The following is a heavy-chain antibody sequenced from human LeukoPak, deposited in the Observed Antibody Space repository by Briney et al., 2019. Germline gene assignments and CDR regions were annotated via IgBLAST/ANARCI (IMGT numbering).Heavy chain of an antibody. D-gene: IGHD3-10*01. J-gene: IGHJ4*02. Sequence: GGSLRLSCAASGFTFSSYSMNWVRQAPGKGLEWASSISSSSSYIYYADSVKGRFTISRDNAKNSLYLQMNSLRAEDTAVYYCARPSLWFRGAFDYWGQGTLVTVSS. CDR1: GFTFSSYS. CDR3: ARPSLWFRGAFDY. V-gene: IGHV3-21*01. CDR2: ISSSSSYI.